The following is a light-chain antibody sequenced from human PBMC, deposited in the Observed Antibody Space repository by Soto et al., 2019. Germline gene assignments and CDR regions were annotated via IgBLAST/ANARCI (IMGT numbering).Light chain of an antibody. CDR2: GAS. J-gene: IGKJ2*01. CDR3: QQYGSSPEYT. V-gene: IGKV3-20*01. Sequence: EIVLTQSPGTLSLSPGERATLSCRASQSVSSSYLAWYQQKPGQAPRLLIYGASSRATGIPDRFSGSGSGTDVTLTISRLEPEDFAVYYCQQYGSSPEYTFGQGTQLEIK. CDR1: QSVSSSY.